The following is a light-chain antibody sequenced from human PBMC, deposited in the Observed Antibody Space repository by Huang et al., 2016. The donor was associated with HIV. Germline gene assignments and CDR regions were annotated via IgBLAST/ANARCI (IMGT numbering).Light chain of an antibody. CDR1: QSVSNNY. V-gene: IGKV3D-20*01. Sequence: EIVLTQSPATLSLSPGERATLSCGASQSVSNNYLAWYQHKPGLAPRLLIYDSSTRATGTPDRFSGSASGTGFTLNINRLEPEDFAVYYCHQYSSSPLTFGGGTKVEIK. J-gene: IGKJ4*01. CDR3: HQYSSSPLT. CDR2: DSS.